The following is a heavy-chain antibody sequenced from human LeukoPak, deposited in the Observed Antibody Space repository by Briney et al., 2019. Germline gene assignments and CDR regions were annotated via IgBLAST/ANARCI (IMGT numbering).Heavy chain of an antibody. Sequence: TGGSLRLSCAASGFTFSNFWMNWVRQAPGKGLEWVANINHDGGEKNYVESVKGRFTISRDNAKNSLYLEMNTLRPEDTALYYCVMGHYTSGWGQGTLVTVSS. CDR2: INHDGGEK. CDR1: GFTFSNFW. CDR3: VMGHYTSG. J-gene: IGHJ4*02. V-gene: IGHV3-7*01. D-gene: IGHD3-22*01.